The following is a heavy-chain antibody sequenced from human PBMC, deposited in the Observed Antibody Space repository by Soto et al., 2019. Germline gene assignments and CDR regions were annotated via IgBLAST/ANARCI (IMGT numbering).Heavy chain of an antibody. J-gene: IGHJ5*02. D-gene: IGHD5-12*01. Sequence: EVQLLESGGDLIQPGGSLRLSCAASGFTFSSNSFTWVRQAPGKGLEYVSGISIGGDKTWHADSVKGRFTVSRDNSKNTVYLQMNSLRVDDTAVYYCARWDGYGDHWGQGTLVTVSS. CDR3: ARWDGYGDH. CDR1: GFTFSSNS. CDR2: ISIGGDKT. V-gene: IGHV3-23*01.